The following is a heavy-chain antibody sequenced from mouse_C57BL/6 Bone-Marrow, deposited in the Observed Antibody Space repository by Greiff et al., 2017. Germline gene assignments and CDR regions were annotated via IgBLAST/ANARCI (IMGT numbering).Heavy chain of an antibody. D-gene: IGHD2-3*01. CDR1: GYSITSGYY. CDR3: ARHDGYYAWFAY. CDR2: ISYDGSN. J-gene: IGHJ3*01. V-gene: IGHV3-6*01. Sequence: EVQVVESGPGLVKPSQSLSLTCSVTGYSITSGYYWNWIRQFPGNKLEWMGYISYDGSNNYNPSLKNRISITRDTSKNQFFLKLNSVTTEDTATYYCARHDGYYAWFAYRGQGPLVTVSA.